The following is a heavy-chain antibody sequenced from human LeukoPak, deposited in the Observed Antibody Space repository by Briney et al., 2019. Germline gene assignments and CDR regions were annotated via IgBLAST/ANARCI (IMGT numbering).Heavy chain of an antibody. J-gene: IGHJ4*02. CDR1: GFTFDDYA. CDR2: ISWNSGSI. D-gene: IGHD2-2*01. Sequence: GGSLRLSCAASGFTFDDYAMHWVRQAPGKGLEWVSGISWNSGSIGYADSVKGRFTISRDNAKNSLYLQMNSLRAEDTALYYCAKDACSSTSCSFDYWGQGTLVTVSS. V-gene: IGHV3-9*01. CDR3: AKDACSSTSCSFDY.